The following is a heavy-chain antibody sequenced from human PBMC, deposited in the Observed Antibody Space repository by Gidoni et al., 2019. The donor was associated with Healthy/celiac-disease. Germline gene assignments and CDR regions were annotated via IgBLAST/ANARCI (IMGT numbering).Heavy chain of an antibody. D-gene: IGHD5-12*01. CDR3: AKGPYAGVYEGFDY. CDR2: IIGSGGST. CDR1: GFTFSSYA. Sequence: EVQLLESGGGLVQPGGSLRLSCAASGFTFSSYAMSWVRQAPGKGREWVSAIIGSGGSTYYADSVKGRFTISRDNSKNTLYLQMNSLRAEDTAVYYCAKGPYAGVYEGFDYWGQGTLVTVSS. J-gene: IGHJ4*02. V-gene: IGHV3-23*01.